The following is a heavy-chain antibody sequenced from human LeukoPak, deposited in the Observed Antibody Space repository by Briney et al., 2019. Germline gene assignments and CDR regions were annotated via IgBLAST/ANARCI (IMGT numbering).Heavy chain of an antibody. D-gene: IGHD6-19*01. Sequence: PGRSLRLSCAASGFTFDDYAMHWVRQAPGKGLEWVSGISWNSGSIGYADSVKGRFTISRDNAKNPLYLQMNSLRAEDTALYYCAKDMDGWSGVDYWGQGTLVTVSS. J-gene: IGHJ4*02. CDR3: AKDMDGWSGVDY. CDR1: GFTFDDYA. CDR2: ISWNSGSI. V-gene: IGHV3-9*01.